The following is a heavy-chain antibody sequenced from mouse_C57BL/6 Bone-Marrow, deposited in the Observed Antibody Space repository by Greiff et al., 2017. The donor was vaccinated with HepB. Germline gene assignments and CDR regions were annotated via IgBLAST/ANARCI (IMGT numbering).Heavy chain of an antibody. CDR2: IYPGSGNT. J-gene: IGHJ2*01. CDR3: ASPYYYGSSYGDY. D-gene: IGHD1-1*01. Sequence: VQLQQSGAELVRPGASVKLSCKASGYTFTDYYINWVKQRPGQGLEWIARIYPGSGNTYYNEKFKGKATLTAEKSSSTAYMQLSSLTSEDSAVYFCASPYYYGSSYGDYWGQGTTLTVSS. CDR1: GYTFTDYY. V-gene: IGHV1-76*01.